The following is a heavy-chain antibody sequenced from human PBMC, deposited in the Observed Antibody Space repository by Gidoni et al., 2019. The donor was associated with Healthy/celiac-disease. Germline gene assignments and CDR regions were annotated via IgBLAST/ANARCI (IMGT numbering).Heavy chain of an antibody. D-gene: IGHD6-13*01. CDR1: GFTFSSNG. Sequence: QVQLVESGGGVVQPGRSLRLSCAASGFTFSSNGMHWVRQAPGKGLEWVAVIWYDGSNKYYADSVKGRFTISRDNSKNTLYLQMNSLRAEDTAVYYCARARRGYSSSWSPTYLDYWGQGTLVTVSS. CDR2: IWYDGSNK. V-gene: IGHV3-33*01. CDR3: ARARRGYSSSWSPTYLDY. J-gene: IGHJ4*02.